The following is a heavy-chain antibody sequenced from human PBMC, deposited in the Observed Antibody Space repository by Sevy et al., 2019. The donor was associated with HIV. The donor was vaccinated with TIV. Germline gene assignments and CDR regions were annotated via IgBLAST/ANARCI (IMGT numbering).Heavy chain of an antibody. CDR2: FSASGGDT. D-gene: IGHD3-22*01. Sequence: GGSLRLSCAASGFTFSTYAMSWVRQAPGKGLEWVSAFSASGGDTYYADSVKGRFTISRDKSKNTLFLQMNSLRAGDTGLYYCARPGPYTSGYPSDYWGQGTLVTVSS. J-gene: IGHJ4*02. V-gene: IGHV3-23*01. CDR1: GFTFSTYA. CDR3: ARPGPYTSGYPSDY.